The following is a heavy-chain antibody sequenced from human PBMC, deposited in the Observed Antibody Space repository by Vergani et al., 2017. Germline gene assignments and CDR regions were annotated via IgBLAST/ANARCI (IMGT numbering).Heavy chain of an antibody. D-gene: IGHD3-3*01. J-gene: IGHJ4*02. CDR2: VYTSGMT. CDR1: GGSINTGAYY. Sequence: QVQLQESGPRLVRPSQTLSLTCTVSGGSINTGAYYWSWIRQPAGKGLEWIGRVYTSGMTNYNPSLKSRVTILVDRSKSQLSLKLTSVTAGDTAVYYCARGVEYKYGLDFWGQGTLVTVSS. CDR3: ARGVEYKYGLDF. V-gene: IGHV4-61*02.